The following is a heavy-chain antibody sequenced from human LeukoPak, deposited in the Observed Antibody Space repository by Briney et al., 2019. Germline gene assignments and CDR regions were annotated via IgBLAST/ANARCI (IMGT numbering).Heavy chain of an antibody. V-gene: IGHV4-39*07. J-gene: IGHJ6*03. CDR2: IYYSGST. CDR3: ASHSSSWYSAFYYYYYMDV. D-gene: IGHD6-13*01. CDR1: GGSISSSSYY. Sequence: SETLSLTCTVSGGSISSSSYYWGWIRQPPGKGLEWIGSIYYSGSTYYNPSLKSRVTISVDTSKNQFSLKLSSVTAADTAVYYCASHSSSWYSAFYYYYYMDVWGKGTTVTVSS.